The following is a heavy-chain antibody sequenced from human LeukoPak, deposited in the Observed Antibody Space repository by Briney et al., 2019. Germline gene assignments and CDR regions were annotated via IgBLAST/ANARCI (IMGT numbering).Heavy chain of an antibody. Sequence: GGSLRLSCAASGFTFSSYGMHWVRQAPGKGLEWVAFIRYDGSNKYYADSVKGRFTISRDNSKNTLYLQMNSLRAEDTAVYYCAKKYNSSGYYPGYFDYWGQGTLVTVSS. CDR2: IRYDGSNK. CDR1: GFTFSSYG. D-gene: IGHD3-22*01. J-gene: IGHJ4*02. CDR3: AKKYNSSGYYPGYFDY. V-gene: IGHV3-30*02.